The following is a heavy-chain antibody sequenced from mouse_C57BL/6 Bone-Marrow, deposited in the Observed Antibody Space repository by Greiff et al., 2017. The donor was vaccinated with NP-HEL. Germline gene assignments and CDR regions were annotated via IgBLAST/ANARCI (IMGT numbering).Heavy chain of an antibody. CDR2: IDPNSGGT. D-gene: IGHD1-1*01. V-gene: IGHV1-72*01. Sequence: VQLQESGAELVKPGASVKLSCKASGYTFTSYWMHWVKQRPGRGLEWIGRIDPNSGGTKYNEKFKSKATLTVDKPSSTAYMQLSSLTSEDSAVYYCARGYYGSSYLFDYWGQGTTLTVSS. CDR1: GYTFTSYW. CDR3: ARGYYGSSYLFDY. J-gene: IGHJ2*01.